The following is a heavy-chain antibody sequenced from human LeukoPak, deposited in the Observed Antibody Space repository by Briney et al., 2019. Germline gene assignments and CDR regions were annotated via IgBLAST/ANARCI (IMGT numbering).Heavy chain of an antibody. CDR2: ISYDGSNK. CDR1: GFTFSSYA. D-gene: IGHD4-11*01. CDR3: AKEDYSNYVYDY. J-gene: IGHJ4*02. V-gene: IGHV3-30-3*01. Sequence: GGSLRLSCAASGFTFSSYAMHWVRQAPGKGLEWVAVISYDGSNKYYADSVKGRFTISRDNSKNTLYLQMNSLRAEDTAVYYCAKEDYSNYVYDYWGQGTLVTVSS.